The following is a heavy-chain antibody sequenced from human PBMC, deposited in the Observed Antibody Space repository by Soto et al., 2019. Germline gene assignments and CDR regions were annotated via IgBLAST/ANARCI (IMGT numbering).Heavy chain of an antibody. CDR1: GFTFSSYA. CDR3: ANAFGELSPFDY. V-gene: IGHV3-23*01. Sequence: PGGSLRLSCASSGFTFSSYAMSWVRQAPGKGLEWVSAISGSGGSTYYADSVKGRFTISRDNSKNTLYLQMNSLRAEDTAVYYCANAFGELSPFDYWGQGTLVTVSS. D-gene: IGHD3-10*01. J-gene: IGHJ4*02. CDR2: ISGSGGST.